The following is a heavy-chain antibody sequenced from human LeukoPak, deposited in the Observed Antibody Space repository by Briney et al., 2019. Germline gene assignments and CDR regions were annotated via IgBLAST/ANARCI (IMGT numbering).Heavy chain of an antibody. V-gene: IGHV3-13*01. J-gene: IGHJ3*02. CDR2: IGTAGDT. Sequence: GGSLRLSCAASGFTFSSYDMHWVRQATGTGLKWVSAIGTAGDTYDPGSVKSRFTIYRENAKNSLYLQMNSLRAGDTAVYYCARTSSSSGAFDIWGQGTMVTVSS. D-gene: IGHD6-6*01. CDR3: ARTSSSSGAFDI. CDR1: GFTFSSYD.